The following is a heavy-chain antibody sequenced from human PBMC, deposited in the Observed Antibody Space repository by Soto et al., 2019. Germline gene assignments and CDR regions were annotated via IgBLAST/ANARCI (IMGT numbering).Heavy chain of an antibody. CDR2: MYNTGST. J-gene: IGHJ6*02. D-gene: IGHD2-21*02. V-gene: IGHV4-59*01. CDR1: RGSFNSYY. Sequence: SATLSLTCTVSRGSFNSYYWSWIRQPAGKGLEWIGYMYNTGSTVYNPSFECRVTISVDTSKSQFSLRLNSVTAADTAVYYCARDLWGYCGTDCYPLDVWGQGTTVT. CDR3: ARDLWGYCGTDCYPLDV.